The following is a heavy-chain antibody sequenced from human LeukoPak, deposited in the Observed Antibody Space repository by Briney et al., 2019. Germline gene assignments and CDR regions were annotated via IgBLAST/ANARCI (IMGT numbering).Heavy chain of an antibody. D-gene: IGHD3-10*01. Sequence: SQTLSLTCTVSGGSISIGGKSWRWVRQHPRKGLERVGYIFYSGSTYYNPSLKSGISISVDTSKNQFSLKLTSVTAADTAVYYCARVIRGSGSEYFQHWGQGALVSVSS. V-gene: IGHV4-31*03. J-gene: IGHJ1*01. CDR2: IFYSGST. CDR3: ARVIRGSGSEYFQH. CDR1: GGSISIGGKS.